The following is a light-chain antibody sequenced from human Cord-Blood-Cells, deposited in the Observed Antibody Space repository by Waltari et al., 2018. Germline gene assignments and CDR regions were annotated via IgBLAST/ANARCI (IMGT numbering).Light chain of an antibody. Sequence: QSALTQPASVSGSPGQSITISCTGTSSDVGGYNYVSWYQQHPGKAPKLMIYDVSNRPAGVSNRFAGSKSGNTASLTISGHQAEDEADYYSSSYTSSSTLWVFGGGTKLTVL. J-gene: IGLJ3*02. V-gene: IGLV2-14*03. CDR2: DVS. CDR1: SSDVGGYNY. CDR3: SSYTSSSTLWV.